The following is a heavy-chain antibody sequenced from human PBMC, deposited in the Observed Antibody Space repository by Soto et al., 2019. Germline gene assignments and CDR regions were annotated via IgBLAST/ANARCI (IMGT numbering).Heavy chain of an antibody. Sequence: GSLRISSAACRVTVKSFVMDWVRQAPGKGLEWVANINPYGNEKHYVDSVKGRFTISRDNAKNSLYLQMSSLTAEDSALYYFSRSLDSWGQGTLVTVSS. CDR2: INPYGNEK. CDR3: SRSLDS. J-gene: IGHJ5*01. V-gene: IGHV3-7*01. CDR1: RVTVKSFV.